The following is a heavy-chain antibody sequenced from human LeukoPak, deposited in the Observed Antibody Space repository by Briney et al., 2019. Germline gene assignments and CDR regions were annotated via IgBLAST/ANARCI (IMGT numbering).Heavy chain of an antibody. D-gene: IGHD1-26*01. CDR3: AREGGSHSSFDY. CDR2: INPNSGGT. J-gene: IGHJ4*02. V-gene: IGHV1-2*02. Sequence: ASVKVSCKASGYTFTDYYLHWVRQAPGQGLEWMGWINPNSGGTNYAQKFQGRVTMTRDTSISTAYMELSRLRSDDTAVYYCAREGGSHSSFDYWGQGTLVTVSS. CDR1: GYTFTDYY.